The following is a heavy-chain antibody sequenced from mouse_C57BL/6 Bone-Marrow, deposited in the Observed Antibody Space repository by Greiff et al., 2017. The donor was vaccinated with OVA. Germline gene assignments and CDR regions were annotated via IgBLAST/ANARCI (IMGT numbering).Heavy chain of an antibody. J-gene: IGHJ1*03. D-gene: IGHD1-1*01. CDR2: ISSGGSYT. CDR3: ARHFYYYGSSPYWYFDV. Sequence: EVKLQESGGDLVKPGGSLKLSCAASGFTFSSYGMSWVRQTPDKRLEWVATISSGGSYTYYPDSVKGRFTISRDNAKNTLYLQMSSLKSEDTAMYYCARHFYYYGSSPYWYFDVWGTGTTVTVSS. CDR1: GFTFSSYG. V-gene: IGHV5-6*01.